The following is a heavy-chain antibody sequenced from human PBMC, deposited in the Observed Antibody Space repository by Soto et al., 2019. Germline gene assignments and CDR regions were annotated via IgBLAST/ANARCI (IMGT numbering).Heavy chain of an antibody. CDR1: GGSFSGYY. CDR3: AISLPGINRSPSIDY. CDR2: INHSGST. V-gene: IGHV4-34*01. J-gene: IGHJ4*02. Sequence: QVQLQQWGAGLLKPSETLSLTCAVYGGSFSGYYWSWIGQPPGKGLEWIGEINHSGSTNYNPSLKSRVTISVDTSKKQFSLKLSSVTAADTAVYYCAISLPGINRSPSIDYWGQGTLVTVSS. D-gene: IGHD1-20*01.